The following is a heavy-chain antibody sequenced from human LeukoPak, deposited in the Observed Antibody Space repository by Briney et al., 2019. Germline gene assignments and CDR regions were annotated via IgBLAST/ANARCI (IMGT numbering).Heavy chain of an antibody. CDR2: VSGSGDRT. CDR1: GFTFSSYA. J-gene: IGHJ4*02. V-gene: IGHV3-23*01. CDR3: ANSRGYGSGDL. D-gene: IGHD3-10*01. Sequence: GGSLRLSCAASGFTFSSYAMSWVRQAPGKGLEWVSAVSGSGDRTYYAGSVKGRFTISRGNSKNIVYLRMNSLRAEDTAVYFCANSRGYGSGDLWGQGTLVTVSS.